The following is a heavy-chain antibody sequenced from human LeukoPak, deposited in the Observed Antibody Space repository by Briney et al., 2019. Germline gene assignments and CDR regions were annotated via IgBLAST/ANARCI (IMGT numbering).Heavy chain of an antibody. CDR3: AKDGMTVTTSPDY. CDR1: GFTFSSYA. Sequence: AGGSLRLSCAASGFTFSSYAMSGVRQAPGKGLEWVSAISGSGGSTYYAVSVKGRFTISRDNSKNTLYLQMNSLRAEDTAVYYCAKDGMTVTTSPDYWGQGTLVTVSS. CDR2: ISGSGGST. J-gene: IGHJ4*02. V-gene: IGHV3-23*01. D-gene: IGHD4-17*01.